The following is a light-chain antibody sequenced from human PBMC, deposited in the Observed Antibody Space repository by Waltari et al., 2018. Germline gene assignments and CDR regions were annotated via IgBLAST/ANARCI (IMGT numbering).Light chain of an antibody. CDR2: TNY. Sequence: QSGLTQPPSASGTPGQRVTISCSGSNSNIGDNTVNWYQMLPGTAPKLPIYTNYQRPSRVPDRFAASKSGTSASLAITGLQSEDEALYYCAAWDDTLNGPVFGGGTQVTVL. CDR1: NSNIGDNT. V-gene: IGLV1-44*01. CDR3: AAWDDTLNGPV. J-gene: IGLJ2*01.